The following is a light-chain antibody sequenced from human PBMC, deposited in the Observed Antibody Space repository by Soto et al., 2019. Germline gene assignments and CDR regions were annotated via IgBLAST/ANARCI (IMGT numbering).Light chain of an antibody. CDR2: DTS. J-gene: IGLJ2*01. CDR3: LLSLAGARV. CDR1: TGAVTSGHY. V-gene: IGLV7-46*01. Sequence: QAVVTQETSLTVSPGGAVTLTCGSSTGAVTSGHYPYWFQQKPGQAPRTLISDTSNKHSWTPARFSGSLLGGKAALTLSGAQPEDEADYYCLLSLAGARVFGGGTKLTVL.